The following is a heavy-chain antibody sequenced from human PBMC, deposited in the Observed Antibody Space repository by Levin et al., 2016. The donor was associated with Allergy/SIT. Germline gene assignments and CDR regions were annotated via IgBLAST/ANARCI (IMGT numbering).Heavy chain of an antibody. D-gene: IGHD3-10*01. Sequence: WIRQPPGKGLEWIGYIYYSGSTYYNPSLKSRVTISVDTSKNQFSLKLSSVTAADTAVYYCARMVRGVIGYFDYWGQGTLVTVSS. V-gene: IGHV4-31*02. J-gene: IGHJ4*02. CDR3: ARMVRGVIGYFDY. CDR2: IYYSGST.